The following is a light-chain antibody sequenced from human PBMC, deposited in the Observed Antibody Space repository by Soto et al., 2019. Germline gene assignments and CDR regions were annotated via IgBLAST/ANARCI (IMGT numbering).Light chain of an antibody. J-gene: IGLJ1*01. CDR2: RDN. V-gene: IGLV1-47*01. CDR1: SSNIGSNY. Sequence: QSVLTQPPSASGTPGQRVTISCSGSSSNIGSNYVCWYQQLPGTAPKLLIYRDNQRPSGVPDRFSGSKSGTSASLAISGLRSEDEADYYCAAWDDSLSGRYVFGTGTKLNVL. CDR3: AAWDDSLSGRYV.